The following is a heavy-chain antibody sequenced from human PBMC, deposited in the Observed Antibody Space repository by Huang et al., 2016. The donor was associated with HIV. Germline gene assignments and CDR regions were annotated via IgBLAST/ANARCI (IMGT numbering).Heavy chain of an antibody. CDR2: ISPIVGTA. V-gene: IGHV1-69*13. Sequence: QVQLVQSGAEVKKPGSSVKVSCKASGGTFSSYAISWVRQAPGQGLGGMGGISPIVGTANDAQKFQGRVTITADESTSTGYMELSSLRSEDTAVYYCARARGYYDSSVSYYFDYWGQGTLVTVSS. D-gene: IGHD3-22*01. J-gene: IGHJ4*02. CDR1: GGTFSSYA. CDR3: ARARGYYDSSVSYYFDY.